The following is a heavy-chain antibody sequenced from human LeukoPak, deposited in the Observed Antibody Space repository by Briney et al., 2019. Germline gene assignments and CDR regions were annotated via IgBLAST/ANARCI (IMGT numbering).Heavy chain of an antibody. CDR1: GYTFTGYY. V-gene: IGHV1-2*02. Sequence: ASEKVSCKASGYTFTGYYMHWVRQAPGQGLEWMGWINPNSGATNYAQKFQGRVTMTRDTSISTAYMELSRLRSDDTAVYYCAREVSPWGSSFDYWGQGTLVTVSS. J-gene: IGHJ4*02. CDR3: AREVSPWGSSFDY. CDR2: INPNSGAT. D-gene: IGHD6-6*01.